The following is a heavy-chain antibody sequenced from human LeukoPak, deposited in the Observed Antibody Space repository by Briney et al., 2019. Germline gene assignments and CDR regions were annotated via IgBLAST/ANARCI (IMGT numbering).Heavy chain of an antibody. CDR2: INPKSGGT. Sequence: GASVKVSCKASGYSFSGYYIHWVRQAPGQGLEWMGWINPKSGGTQFKENFQGRVTMTRDSSISTAYLELSGLRSDDTAIYYCARADFLYTGLAVATATRHTRMVTWFDPWGQGTLVTVSS. CDR3: ARADFLYTGLAVATATRHTRMVTWFDP. J-gene: IGHJ5*02. V-gene: IGHV1-2*02. D-gene: IGHD2-21*02. CDR1: GYSFSGYY.